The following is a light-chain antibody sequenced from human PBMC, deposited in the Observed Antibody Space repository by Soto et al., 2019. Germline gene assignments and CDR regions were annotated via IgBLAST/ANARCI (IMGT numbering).Light chain of an antibody. V-gene: IGKV3-20*01. CDR1: QSVSTN. CDR3: QQYGTTRIT. CDR2: GAS. J-gene: IGKJ5*01. Sequence: TQSPSTLSGSVGDRVTITCRASQSVSTNLAWYQQKPGQAPRLLMYGASNRATGIPDRFSGSGSETDFTLTISRLEPEDFAVYYCQQYGTTRITFGQGTRLEI.